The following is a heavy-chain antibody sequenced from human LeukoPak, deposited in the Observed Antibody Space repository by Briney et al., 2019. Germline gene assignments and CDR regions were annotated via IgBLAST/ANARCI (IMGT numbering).Heavy chain of an antibody. Sequence: SETLSLTCTVSGGSISSSSYYRGWIRQPPGKGLEWIGSIYYSGSTYYNPSLKRRVTISVDTSKNQFSLKLSSVTAAHTAVYYCASLIRAFGYWGQGTLVTVSS. V-gene: IGHV4-39*01. CDR2: IYYSGST. J-gene: IGHJ4*02. D-gene: IGHD3-10*01. CDR3: ASLIRAFGY. CDR1: GGSISSSSYY.